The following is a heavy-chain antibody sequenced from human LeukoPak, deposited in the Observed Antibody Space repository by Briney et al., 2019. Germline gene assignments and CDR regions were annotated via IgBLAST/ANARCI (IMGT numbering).Heavy chain of an antibody. CDR2: VSDRGGT. J-gene: IGHJ4*02. Sequence: PSETLSLTCTVSGGSISSYYWSWIRQSPGKGLEWIGYVSDRGGTNYNPSLKSRVTISVDTSKNQFSLKLRSVTAADTAVYYCARDGGYDRPGIGYWGQGTLVTVSS. CDR1: GGSISSYY. CDR3: ARDGGYDRPGIGY. V-gene: IGHV4-59*01. D-gene: IGHD5-12*01.